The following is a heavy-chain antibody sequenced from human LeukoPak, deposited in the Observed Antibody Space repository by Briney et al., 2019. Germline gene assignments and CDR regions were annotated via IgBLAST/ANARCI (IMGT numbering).Heavy chain of an antibody. CDR2: IYPGDSDT. CDR1: GYRFTNYW. Sequence: GESLKISCKGSGYRFTNYWIGWVRQMPGKGPEWMGIIYPGDSDTRYSPSFQGQVTISADKSISTAYLQWSSPKASDTAMYYCARLPKLERTVYSDYWGQGTLVTVSS. D-gene: IGHD1-1*01. J-gene: IGHJ4*02. CDR3: ARLPKLERTVYSDY. V-gene: IGHV5-51*01.